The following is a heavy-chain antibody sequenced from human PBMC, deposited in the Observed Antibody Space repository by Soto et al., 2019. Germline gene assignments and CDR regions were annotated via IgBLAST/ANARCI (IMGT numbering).Heavy chain of an antibody. Sequence: PGGSLRLSCAASGFTFSTDAMSWVRQVPGKGLEWVSVISAGGSTTYYADSVKGRFTISRDNSKNTLYLQMDSLRVEDTAVYFCAKRLGYGTTWCYFDFWGQGALVTVSS. J-gene: IGHJ4*02. CDR3: AKRLGYGTTWCYFDF. V-gene: IGHV3-23*01. D-gene: IGHD6-13*01. CDR2: ISAGGSTT. CDR1: GFTFSTDA.